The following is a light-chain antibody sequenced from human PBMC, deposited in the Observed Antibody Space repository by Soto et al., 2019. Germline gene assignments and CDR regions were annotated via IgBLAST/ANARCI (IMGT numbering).Light chain of an antibody. CDR2: EGS. CDR1: SSDVGSYNL. V-gene: IGLV2-23*03. CDR3: CSYAGSSTFL. Sequence: LTQPASVSGSPGQSITISCTGTSSDVGSYNLVSWYQQHPGKAPKLMIYEGSKRPSGVSNRFSGSKSGNTASLTISGLQAEDEADYYCCSYAGSSTFLFGGGTKLTVL. J-gene: IGLJ2*01.